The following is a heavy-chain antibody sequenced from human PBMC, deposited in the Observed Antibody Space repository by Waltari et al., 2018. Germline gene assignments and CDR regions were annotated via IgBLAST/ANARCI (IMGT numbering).Heavy chain of an antibody. Sequence: AASGFTFSSYAMRWVRQAPGKGMEWVSTVTGSGDSTYYADSVKGRFTISRDNSKNTLYLQMNNLRVEDTAVYYCAKGRGYCTGGSCYSDYWGQGTLATVSS. CDR3: AKGRGYCTGGSCYSDY. J-gene: IGHJ4*02. CDR2: VTGSGDST. D-gene: IGHD2-15*01. CDR1: GFTFSSYA. V-gene: IGHV3-23*01.